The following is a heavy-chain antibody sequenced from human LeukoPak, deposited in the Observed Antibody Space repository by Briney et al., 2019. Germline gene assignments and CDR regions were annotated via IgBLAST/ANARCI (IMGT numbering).Heavy chain of an antibody. CDR1: RFTFSSYG. V-gene: IGHV3-33*06. J-gene: IGHJ4*02. CDR3: AKDDGSSGYVGPDY. CDR2: IWYDGSNK. Sequence: PGGSLRLSCAASRFTFSSYGMHWVRQAPGKGLEWVAVIWYDGSNKYYADSVKGRFTISRDNSKNTLYLQMNSLRAEDTAVYFCAKDDGSSGYVGPDYWGQGTLVTVSS. D-gene: IGHD3-22*01.